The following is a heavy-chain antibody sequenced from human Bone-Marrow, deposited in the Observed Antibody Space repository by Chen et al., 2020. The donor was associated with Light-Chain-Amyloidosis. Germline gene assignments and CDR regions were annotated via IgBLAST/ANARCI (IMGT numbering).Heavy chain of an antibody. CDR2: FSGSGGRR. CDR1: GFAFSSYA. CDR3: AKDISYDDILPGYPADAFDI. D-gene: IGHD3-9*01. V-gene: IGHV3-23*04. J-gene: IGHJ3*02. Sequence: EVQLVESGGGLLQRGGSLRLSCAASGFAFSSYAMSWVRQAPGKGLEWVSKFSGSGGRRIYGDSVKGRVTISRDNSKNQLFLQMNSLGAEDTAVYYCAKDISYDDILPGYPADAFDIRGQGTMVTVSS.